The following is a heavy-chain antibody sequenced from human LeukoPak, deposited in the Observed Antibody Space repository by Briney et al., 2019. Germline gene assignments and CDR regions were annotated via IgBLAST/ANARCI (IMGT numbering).Heavy chain of an antibody. CDR2: ISAYNGNT. D-gene: IGHD3-22*01. J-gene: IGHJ4*02. V-gene: IGHV1-18*01. CDR3: ARTTGPYYDSSFDY. Sequence: ASVKVSCKASGYTFTSYGISWVRQAPGQGLEWMGWISAYNGNTNYAQKLQGRVTMTTDTSTSTAYMELRSLRSDDTAVYYCARTTGPYYDSSFDYWGQGTLVTVSS. CDR1: GYTFTSYG.